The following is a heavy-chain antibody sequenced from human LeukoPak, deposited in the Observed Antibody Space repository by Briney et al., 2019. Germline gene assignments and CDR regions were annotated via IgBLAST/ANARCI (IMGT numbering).Heavy chain of an antibody. J-gene: IGHJ4*02. CDR1: GGSISSGGYY. Sequence: SQTLSLTCTVSGGSISSGGYYWSWIRQHPGKGLEWIGYIYYSGSTYYNPSLKSRVTISVDTSKNQFSLKLSSVTAADTAVYYCARAGTTVTTLFDYRGQGTLVTVSS. V-gene: IGHV4-31*03. CDR3: ARAGTTVTTLFDY. D-gene: IGHD4-17*01. CDR2: IYYSGST.